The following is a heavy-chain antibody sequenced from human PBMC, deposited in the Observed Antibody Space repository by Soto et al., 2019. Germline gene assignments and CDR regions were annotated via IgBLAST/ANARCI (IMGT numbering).Heavy chain of an antibody. CDR2: ISSYNGNT. V-gene: IGHV1-18*01. Sequence: GASVKVSCKASGYTFTSYGISWVRQAPGQGLEWMGWISSYNGNTNYAQKLQGRVTMTTDTSTSTAYMELRSLRSDDTAVYYCARRGPGIAAAIPGYYYYYGMDVWGQGTKVTVSS. CDR3: ARRGPGIAAAIPGYYYYYGMDV. J-gene: IGHJ6*02. D-gene: IGHD6-13*01. CDR1: GYTFTSYG.